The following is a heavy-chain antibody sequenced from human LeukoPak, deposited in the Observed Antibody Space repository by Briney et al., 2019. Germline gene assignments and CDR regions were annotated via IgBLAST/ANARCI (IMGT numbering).Heavy chain of an antibody. CDR2: ISSGSGFI. V-gene: IGHV3-21*01. J-gene: IGHJ4*02. CDR1: GFTFNSFT. Sequence: PGGSLRLSCAASGFTFNSFTMNWVRQAPGKGREWVSSISSGSGFIYYADSVKRRFNISSDNATNSLYLQMNSLRAEDTAVYYCARDPSYDDNWGQGTLVTVSS. CDR3: ARDPSYDDN. D-gene: IGHD5-18*01.